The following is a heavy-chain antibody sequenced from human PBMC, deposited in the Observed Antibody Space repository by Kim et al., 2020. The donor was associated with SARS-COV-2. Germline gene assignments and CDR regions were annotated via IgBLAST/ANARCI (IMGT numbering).Heavy chain of an antibody. Sequence: PSLKSRVTISVDTSKNQFSLKLSSVTAADTAVYYCARDLDVSSSGSFDSWGQGTLVTVSS. D-gene: IGHD3-10*01. CDR3: ARDLDVSSSGSFDS. V-gene: IGHV4-59*01. J-gene: IGHJ5*01.